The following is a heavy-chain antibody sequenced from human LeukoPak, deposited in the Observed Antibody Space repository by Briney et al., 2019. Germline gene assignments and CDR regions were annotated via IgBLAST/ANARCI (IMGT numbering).Heavy chain of an antibody. CDR3: AREGRSEKHEYYYYYMDV. CDR2: INPNSGGT. CDR1: GYTFTGYY. Sequence: ASVRVSCKASGYTFTGYYMHWVRQAPGQGLEWMGWINPNSGGTNYAQKFQGRVTMTRDTSISTAYMELSRLRSDDTAVYYCAREGRSEKHEYYYYYMDVWGKGTTVTVSS. J-gene: IGHJ6*03. V-gene: IGHV1-2*02.